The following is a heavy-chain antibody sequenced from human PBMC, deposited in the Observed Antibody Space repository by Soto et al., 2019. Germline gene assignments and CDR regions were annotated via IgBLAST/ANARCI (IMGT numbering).Heavy chain of an antibody. CDR2: INTGNGNT. Sequence: SCKASVYSFKSYALHWVRQAPGQRLEWMGWINTGNGNTKYSQKFQGRVTITWDTSASTAYMELSSLKSEDTAVYYCARDRLGHYYYYGMDVWGQGTTVTVSS. V-gene: IGHV1-3*04. D-gene: IGHD1-26*01. CDR3: ARDRLGHYYYYGMDV. CDR1: VYSFKSYA. J-gene: IGHJ6*02.